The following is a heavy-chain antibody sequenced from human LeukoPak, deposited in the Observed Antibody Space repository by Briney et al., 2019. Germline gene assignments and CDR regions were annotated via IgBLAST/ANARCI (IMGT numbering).Heavy chain of an antibody. CDR2: INTDGSST. Sequence: GGSLRLSCAASGFTFSSYWMHWVRQAPGKGLVWVSRINTDGSSTSYADSVKGRFTISRDNAKNTLYLQMNSLRAEDTAVYYCARVSYDFWSGYLTDYWGQGTLVTVSS. V-gene: IGHV3-74*01. CDR3: ARVSYDFWSGYLTDY. J-gene: IGHJ4*02. CDR1: GFTFSSYW. D-gene: IGHD3-3*01.